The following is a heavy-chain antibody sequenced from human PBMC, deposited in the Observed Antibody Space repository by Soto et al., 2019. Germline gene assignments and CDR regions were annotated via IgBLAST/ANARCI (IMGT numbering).Heavy chain of an antibody. D-gene: IGHD3-22*01. CDR2: IIPIFGTA. J-gene: IGHJ3*02. V-gene: IGHV1-69*06. CDR3: ARDYYDRSGYFPAEACDI. CDR1: GGTFSSYA. Sequence: QVQLVQSGAEVKKPGSSGKVSCKASGGTFSSYAISWVRQAPGQGLEWMGGIIPIFGTANYAQKFQGRVTIAAVKYTSTAYMELSSLRSEDTAVYYCARDYYDRSGYFPAEACDIWGQGTMVTVSS.